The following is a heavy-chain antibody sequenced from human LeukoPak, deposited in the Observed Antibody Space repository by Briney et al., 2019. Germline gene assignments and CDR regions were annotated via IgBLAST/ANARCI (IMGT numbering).Heavy chain of an antibody. CDR1: GYTFTSYY. CDR2: INPSGGST. CDR3: ASGFYSNYDDYYYYGMDV. J-gene: IGHJ6*02. Sequence: ASVKVSCKASGYTFTSYYMHWVRQAPGQGLEWMGIINPSGGSTSYAQKFQGRVTMTRDTSTSTVYMELSSLRSEDTAVYYRASGFYSNYDDYYYYGMDVWGQGTTVTVSS. D-gene: IGHD4-11*01. V-gene: IGHV1-46*01.